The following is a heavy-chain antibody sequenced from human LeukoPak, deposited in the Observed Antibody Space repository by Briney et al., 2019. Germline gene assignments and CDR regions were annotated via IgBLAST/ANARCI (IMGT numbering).Heavy chain of an antibody. D-gene: IGHD3-3*01. CDR1: GFTFSSYG. CDR3: AKAPSYDFWSGYFDY. J-gene: IGHJ4*02. CDR2: ISWNSGSI. V-gene: IGHV3-9*01. Sequence: LPGGSLRLSCAASGFTFSSYGMHWVRQAPGKGLEWVSGISWNSGSIGYADSVKGRFTISRDNAKNSLYLQMNSLRAEDTALYYCAKAPSYDFWSGYFDYWGQGTLVTVSS.